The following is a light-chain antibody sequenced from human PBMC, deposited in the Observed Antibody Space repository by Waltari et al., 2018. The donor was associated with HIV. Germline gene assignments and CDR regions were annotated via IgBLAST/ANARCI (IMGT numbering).Light chain of an antibody. V-gene: IGKV4-1*01. Sequence: IVIPQSPDSLAVSLGETVSINCKSSRTVLYHSDNKNNLACYQPNPGPAPKVLISWASTRAVMVPSSIPALGVPERFSGSGSGTNFSLTISGLQEDDVAIYYCQQYFSLPPTFGGGTRVERK. CDR2: WAS. CDR1: RTVLYHSDNKNN. CDR3: QQYFSLPPT. J-gene: IGKJ4*01.